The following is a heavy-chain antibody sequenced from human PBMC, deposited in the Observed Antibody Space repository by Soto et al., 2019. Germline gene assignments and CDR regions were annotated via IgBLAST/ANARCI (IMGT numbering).Heavy chain of an antibody. CDR1: GFTFTSSA. Sequence: SVKVSFKXSGFTFTSSAVQWVRPARGQRLEWIGWIVIVSGNTNYAHKFQERVTITRDMSTSTVYMELTSQRTNDTAVYYCEAPDWSGGSCYPYAFDIWGQGTMVTVSS. CDR2: IVIVSGNT. CDR3: EAPDWSGGSCYPYAFDI. D-gene: IGHD2-15*01. J-gene: IGHJ3*02. V-gene: IGHV1-58*01.